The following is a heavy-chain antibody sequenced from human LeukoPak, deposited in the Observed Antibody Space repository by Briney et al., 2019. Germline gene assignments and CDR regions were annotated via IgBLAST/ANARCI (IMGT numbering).Heavy chain of an antibody. V-gene: IGHV3-53*01. CDR2: IFGGGNI. J-gene: IGHJ4*02. D-gene: IGHD5-24*01. CDR1: GFTVSSNY. Sequence: GGSLRLSCAASGFTVSSNYMNWVRQAPGKGLEWVSVIFGGGNIYYADSVKGRFTISRDNSKNTLYLQMNSLRAEDTAVYYCARGAGYNYPYYFDYWGQGTLVTVSS. CDR3: ARGAGYNYPYYFDY.